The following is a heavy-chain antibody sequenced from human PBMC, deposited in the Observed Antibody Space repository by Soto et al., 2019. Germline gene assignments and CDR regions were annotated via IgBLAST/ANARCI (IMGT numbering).Heavy chain of an antibody. J-gene: IGHJ4*02. CDR3: ARERGIVGATTVDY. CDR2: IYYSGST. V-gene: IGHV4-30-4*01. CDR1: GGSISSGDYY. D-gene: IGHD1-26*01. Sequence: QVQLQESGPGLVKPSQTLSLTCTVSGGSISSGDYYWSWIRQPPGKGLEWIGYIYYSGSTYYNPSLKSRVNMTVDTSKNQFSLKLSSVAAADTAVYYCARERGIVGATTVDYWGQGTLVTVSS.